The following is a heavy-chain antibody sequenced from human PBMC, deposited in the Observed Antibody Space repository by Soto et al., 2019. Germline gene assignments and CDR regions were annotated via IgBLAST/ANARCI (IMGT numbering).Heavy chain of an antibody. CDR3: ARGCSGGSCYSRVDYYYYYGMDV. Sequence: EVQLVESGGGLVKPGGSLRLSCAASGFTFSSYSMNWVRQAPGKGLEWVSSISSSSSYIYYADSVKGRFTISRDNAKNSQYLQMNSLRAEDTAVYYCARGCSGGSCYSRVDYYYYYGMDVWGQGTTVTVSS. V-gene: IGHV3-21*01. J-gene: IGHJ6*02. CDR2: ISSSSSYI. D-gene: IGHD2-15*01. CDR1: GFTFSSYS.